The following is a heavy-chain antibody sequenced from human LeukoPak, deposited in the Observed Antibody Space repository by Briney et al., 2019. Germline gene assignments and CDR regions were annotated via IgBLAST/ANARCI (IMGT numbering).Heavy chain of an antibody. V-gene: IGHV1-18*01. J-gene: IGHJ3*02. CDR3: ARTHDILTGWFDI. CDR2: ISAYNGNT. CDR1: GYTFTSYG. Sequence: ASVKVSCKASGYTFTSYGINWVRHAPGQGLEWMGWISAYNGNTNYAQKLQGRVTMTTDTSTNTAYMELRSLRSDDTAVYYCARTHDILTGWFDIWGQGTMVTVSS. D-gene: IGHD3-9*01.